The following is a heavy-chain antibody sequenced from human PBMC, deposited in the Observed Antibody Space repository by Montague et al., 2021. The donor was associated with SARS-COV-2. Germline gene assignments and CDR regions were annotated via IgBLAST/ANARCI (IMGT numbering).Heavy chain of an antibody. J-gene: IGHJ3*02. CDR2: TWYRSKWYF. Sequence: CAISGDSVSGHSPAWDWNRQDLSSRLQWVGRTWYRSKWYFDYALSLSGRLTINPDTSKNQFSLQLDSVALDDTAVYYCARYSYSGTYVGLKDAFDIWGQGTLVTVSS. CDR1: GDSVSGHSPA. V-gene: IGHV6-1*01. D-gene: IGHD1-26*01. CDR3: ARYSYSGTYVGLKDAFDI.